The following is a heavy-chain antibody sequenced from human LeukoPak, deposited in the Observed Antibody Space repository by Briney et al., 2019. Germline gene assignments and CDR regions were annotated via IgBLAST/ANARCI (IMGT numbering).Heavy chain of an antibody. V-gene: IGHV4-34*01. CDR2: INHSGST. CDR3: ALHDYGDSHYFDY. Sequence: SETLSLTCAVYGGSFSGYYWSWIRQPPGKGLEWIGEINHSGSTNYNPSLKSRVTISVDTSKNQFSLKLSSVTAADTAVYYCALHDYGDSHYFDYWGQGTLVTVSS. J-gene: IGHJ4*02. D-gene: IGHD4-17*01. CDR1: GGSFSGYY.